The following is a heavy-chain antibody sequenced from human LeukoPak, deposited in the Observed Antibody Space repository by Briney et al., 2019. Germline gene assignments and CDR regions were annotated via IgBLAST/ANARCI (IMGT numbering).Heavy chain of an antibody. CDR1: GFTFSSYA. D-gene: IGHD5-12*01. Sequence: GGSLRLSCAASGFTFSSYAMSWVRQAPGKGLEWVSGISGSGGGTYYADSVKGRFTISRDNSKNTLYLQMNSLRAEDTAVYYCAKKTGYSGYDYGDYWGQGTLVTVSS. CDR3: AKKTGYSGYDYGDY. V-gene: IGHV3-23*01. CDR2: ISGSGGGT. J-gene: IGHJ4*02.